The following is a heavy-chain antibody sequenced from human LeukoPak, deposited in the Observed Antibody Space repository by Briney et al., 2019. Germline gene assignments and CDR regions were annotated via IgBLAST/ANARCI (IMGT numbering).Heavy chain of an antibody. CDR3: AKGSSGYFVDL. CDR2: ISNDGGGT. CDR1: GFIFNNYG. V-gene: IGHV3-23*01. Sequence: GGSLGLSCAASGFIFNNYGLIWVRQAPGKGLEWVSAISNDGGGTSYADFVKGRFTISRDNSKNTLFLQMNSLRAEDTALYYCAKGSSGYFVDLWGQGTLVTVSS. D-gene: IGHD3-22*01. J-gene: IGHJ5*02.